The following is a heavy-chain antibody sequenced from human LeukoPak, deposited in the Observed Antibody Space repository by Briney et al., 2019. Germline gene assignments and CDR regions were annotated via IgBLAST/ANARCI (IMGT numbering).Heavy chain of an antibody. D-gene: IGHD3-22*01. Sequence: RGSLRLSCAASGFTFTRYWMSWGPQAPRKRLGWVANISQDGRAMKYVASVKGRFTISRDNVKNSVYLEMNSLRAEDTAVYYCANTMTGAVDIWGQGTLVTVSS. J-gene: IGHJ3*02. CDR3: ANTMTGAVDI. V-gene: IGHV3-7*05. CDR2: ISQDGRAM. CDR1: GFTFTRYW.